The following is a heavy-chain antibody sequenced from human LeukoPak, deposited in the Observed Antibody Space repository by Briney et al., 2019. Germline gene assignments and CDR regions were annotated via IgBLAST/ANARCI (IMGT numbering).Heavy chain of an antibody. Sequence: GESLKISCKGSGYSFTSNWIGWVRQMPGKGLEWMGIIYPGDSDTRYSPSFQGQVTISADKSISTACLQWSSLKASDTAMYYCARRGRDGDGYNWTPVDCWGQGTLVTVSS. CDR2: IYPGDSDT. V-gene: IGHV5-51*01. J-gene: IGHJ4*02. D-gene: IGHD5-24*01. CDR1: GYSFTSNW. CDR3: ARRGRDGDGYNWTPVDC.